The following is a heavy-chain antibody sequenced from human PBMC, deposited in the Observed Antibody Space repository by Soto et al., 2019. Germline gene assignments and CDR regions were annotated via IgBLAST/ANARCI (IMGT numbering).Heavy chain of an antibody. Sequence: QAQLVQSGAEMKKPGASVKVSCKATGYTFSAYTMNWVRQAPGQSLEWMGWINAGSGNTKYSQNFQGRVSITRDTFASTVYMELTGLTSEDTAVYYCAREKETLGPRANDALDIWGQGTMVTVSS. V-gene: IGHV1-3*01. CDR2: INAGSGNT. D-gene: IGHD3-3*02. CDR1: GYTFSAYT. CDR3: AREKETLGPRANDALDI. J-gene: IGHJ3*02.